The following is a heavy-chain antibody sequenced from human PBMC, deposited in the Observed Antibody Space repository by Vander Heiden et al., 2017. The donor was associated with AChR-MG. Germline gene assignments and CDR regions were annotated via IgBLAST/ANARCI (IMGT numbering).Heavy chain of an antibody. J-gene: IGHJ5*02. Sequence: QVQLVQSGAEVKKPGASVKVSCKASGYTFTSYDIHWVRQATGQGLEWMGWMNPNSGNTGYAQKFQGRVTMTRNTSISTAYMELSSLRSEDTAVYYCARGPYYDFWSGYYTGMSWFDPWGQGTLVTVSS. CDR1: GYTFTSYD. CDR3: ARGPYYDFWSGYYTGMSWFDP. D-gene: IGHD3-3*01. CDR2: MNPNSGNT. V-gene: IGHV1-8*01.